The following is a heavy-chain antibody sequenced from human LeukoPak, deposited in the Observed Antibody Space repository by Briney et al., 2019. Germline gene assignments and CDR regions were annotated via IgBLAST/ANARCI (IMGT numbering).Heavy chain of an antibody. V-gene: IGHV3-53*01. D-gene: IGHD6-19*01. Sequence: GGSLRLSCAASGFTVSSNYMSWVRQAPGKGLEWVSVIYSGGSTYYADSVKGRFTISSDNSKNTLYLQMNSLRAEDTAVYYCARGLRYSSGWYNFDYWGQGTLVTVSS. CDR1: GFTVSSNY. J-gene: IGHJ4*02. CDR3: ARGLRYSSGWYNFDY. CDR2: IYSGGST.